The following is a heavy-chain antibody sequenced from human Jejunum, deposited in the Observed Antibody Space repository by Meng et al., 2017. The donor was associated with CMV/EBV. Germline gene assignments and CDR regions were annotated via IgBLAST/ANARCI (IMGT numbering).Heavy chain of an antibody. Sequence: TFSSYSMNWVRQAPGKGLEWVSTISGSGGGIYYADSVKGRFTISRDNSKNTRYLQMNSLRDEDTAVYYCAKVPGLGNRMALNYFDCWGQGTLVTVSS. CDR2: ISGSGGGI. CDR3: AKVPGLGNRMALNYFDC. V-gene: IGHV3-23*01. D-gene: IGHD7-27*01. CDR1: TFSSYS. J-gene: IGHJ4*02.